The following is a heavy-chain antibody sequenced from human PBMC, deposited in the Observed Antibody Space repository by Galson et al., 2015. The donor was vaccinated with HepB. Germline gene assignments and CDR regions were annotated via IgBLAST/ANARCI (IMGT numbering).Heavy chain of an antibody. CDR2: IIPIFGTA. Sequence: SVKVSCKASGGTFSRYAISWVRQAPGQGLEWMGGIIPIFGTANYAQKFQGRVTITADKSTSTAYMELSGLRSEDTAVYYCARDLMVKAAMASDEDYYYYGMDVWGQGTTVTVCS. D-gene: IGHD6-25*01. CDR3: ARDLMVKAAMASDEDYYYYGMDV. V-gene: IGHV1-69*06. CDR1: GGTFSRYA. J-gene: IGHJ6*02.